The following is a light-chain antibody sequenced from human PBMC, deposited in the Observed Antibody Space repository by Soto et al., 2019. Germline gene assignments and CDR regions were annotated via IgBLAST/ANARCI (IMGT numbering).Light chain of an antibody. CDR2: EVS. CDR3: SSFAGSNNFGV. Sequence: QSALTQPPSASGSPGQSVTISCTGTSSDIGGYNYVSWYQQHPGKAPKLMIFEVSKRPSGVPDRFSGSKSGNTASLTASGRQPEDEAAYYCSSFAGSNNFGVFGSGTKVTVL. CDR1: SSDIGGYNY. J-gene: IGLJ1*01. V-gene: IGLV2-8*01.